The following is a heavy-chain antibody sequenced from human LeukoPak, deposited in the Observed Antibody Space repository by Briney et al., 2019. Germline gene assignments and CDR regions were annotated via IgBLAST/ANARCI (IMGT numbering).Heavy chain of an antibody. J-gene: IGHJ6*03. CDR3: ARGYCSGGSCYSYYYYNYMDV. V-gene: IGHV4-39*07. Sequence: SETLSLTCTVSGDSINSSNYYWGWIRQPPGKGLEWIGNIYYSGSTYYKPSLKSRVTVSVDTSKNQFSLKLSSVTAADTAVYYCARGYCSGGSCYSYYYYNYMDVWGKGTTVTVSS. D-gene: IGHD2-15*01. CDR2: IYYSGST. CDR1: GDSINSSNYY.